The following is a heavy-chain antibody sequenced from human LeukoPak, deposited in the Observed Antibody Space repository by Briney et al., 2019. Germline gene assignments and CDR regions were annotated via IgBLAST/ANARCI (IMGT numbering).Heavy chain of an antibody. Sequence: ESGPTLVKPTQTLTLTCTFSGFSLNTSGVGVGWIRQPPGKALEWLALIYWNDDKRYSPSLKSRLTITKDTSKDQVVLTMTNMDPVDTATYYCAHTYDSSDLNAFDIWGQGTMVTVSS. D-gene: IGHD3-22*01. V-gene: IGHV2-5*01. CDR3: AHTYDSSDLNAFDI. CDR1: GFSLNTSGVG. J-gene: IGHJ3*02. CDR2: IYWNDDK.